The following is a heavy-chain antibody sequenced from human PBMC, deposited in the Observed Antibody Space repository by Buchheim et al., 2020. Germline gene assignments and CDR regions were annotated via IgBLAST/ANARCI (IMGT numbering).Heavy chain of an antibody. CDR2: ISEDGKNK. CDR3: VKSRSGYYPRNYYFYMHV. CDR1: GFTFRNYG. D-gene: IGHD3-3*01. V-gene: IGHV3-30*18. J-gene: IGHJ6*03. Sequence: QVQLVESGGGVVQPGGSLRLSCGASGFTFRNYGMHWVRQAPGKGLEWVAVISEDGKNKYYTDSVKGRFTISRDTSKSTVDLQINSVRREDTAVYYCVKSRSGYYPRNYYFYMHVWGTGT.